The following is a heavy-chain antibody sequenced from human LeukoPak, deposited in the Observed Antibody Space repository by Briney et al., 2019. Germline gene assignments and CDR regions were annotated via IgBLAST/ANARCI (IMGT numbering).Heavy chain of an antibody. J-gene: IGHJ1*01. CDR3: TTDNFLRYCSGGSCYRQYFQH. D-gene: IGHD2-15*01. CDR2: IKSKTDGGTT. V-gene: IGHV3-15*01. CDR1: GFTFSNAW. Sequence: GGSLRLSCAASGFTFSNAWMSWVRQAPGKGLEWVGRIKSKTDGGTTDYAAAVKGRFTISRDDSKNTLYLQMNSLKTEDTAVYYCTTDNFLRYCSGGSCYRQYFQHWGQGTLVTVSS.